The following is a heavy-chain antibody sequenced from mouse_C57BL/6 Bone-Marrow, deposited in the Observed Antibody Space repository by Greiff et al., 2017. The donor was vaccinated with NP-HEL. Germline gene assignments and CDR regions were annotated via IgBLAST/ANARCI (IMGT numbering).Heavy chain of an antibody. D-gene: IGHD1-1*01. Sequence: EVMLVESEGGLVQPGRSMKLSCTASGFTFSDYYMAWVRQVPEKGLEWVANINYDGSSTYYLDSLKSRFIISRDNAKNILYLQMSSLKSEDTATYYCARDDYYGSSLYWYFDVWGTGTTVTVSS. V-gene: IGHV5-16*01. CDR2: INYDGSST. CDR3: ARDDYYGSSLYWYFDV. CDR1: GFTFSDYY. J-gene: IGHJ1*03.